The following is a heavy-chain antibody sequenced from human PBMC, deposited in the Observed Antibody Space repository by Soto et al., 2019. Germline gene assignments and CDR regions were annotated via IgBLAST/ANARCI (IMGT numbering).Heavy chain of an antibody. CDR3: ARDLSLDI. CDR2: IYYSGGT. CDR1: GGSVSSGSYY. V-gene: IGHV4-61*01. D-gene: IGHD3-16*02. J-gene: IGHJ3*02. Sequence: QVQLQESGPGLVKPSETLSLTCTVSGGSVSSGSYYWSWIRQPPGKGLEWIGYIYYSGGTNYNPSLKSRVTISVDTSKNQFSLKLSSVTAADTAVYYWARDLSLDIWGQGTMVTVSS.